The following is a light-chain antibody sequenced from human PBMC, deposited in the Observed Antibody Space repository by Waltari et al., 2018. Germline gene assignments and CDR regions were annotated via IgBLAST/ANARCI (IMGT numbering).Light chain of an antibody. CDR1: SSDVGGYNY. J-gene: IGLJ2*01. Sequence: QSALTQPRSVSGSPGQSVTIPCTGTSSDVGGYNYFPWYQQHPGKAPKLMIYDVSKRPSGVPDRFSGSKSGNTASLTISGLQAEDEADYYCCSYAGSYTLFGGGTKLTVL. V-gene: IGLV2-11*01. CDR2: DVS. CDR3: CSYAGSYTL.